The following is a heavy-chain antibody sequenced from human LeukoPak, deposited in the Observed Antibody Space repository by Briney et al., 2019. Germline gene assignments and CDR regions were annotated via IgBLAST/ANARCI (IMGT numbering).Heavy chain of an antibody. J-gene: IGHJ4*02. CDR2: ISYDGSNK. Sequence: GGSLRLSCAASGFTFSSYGMHWVRQAPGKGLEWVAVISYDGSNKYYADSVKGRFTISRDNSKNTLYLQMNSLRAEDTAVYYCARDPVDGYGADYWGQGTLVTVSS. CDR3: ARDPVDGYGADY. CDR1: GFTFSSYG. D-gene: IGHD5-24*01. V-gene: IGHV3-30*03.